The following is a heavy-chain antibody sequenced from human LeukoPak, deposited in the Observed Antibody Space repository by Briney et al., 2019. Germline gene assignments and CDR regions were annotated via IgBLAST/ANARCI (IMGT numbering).Heavy chain of an antibody. J-gene: IGHJ6*02. V-gene: IGHV1-24*01. CDR3: ATPLYSSGWPDYYGMDV. D-gene: IGHD6-19*01. CDR1: GYTLTELS. Sequence: ASVKVSCKVSGYTLTELSMHWVRQAPGKGLEWMGGFDPEDGETIYAQKFQGRVTMTEDTSTDTAYMELSSLRSEGTAVYCCATPLYSSGWPDYYGMDVWGQGTTVTVSS. CDR2: FDPEDGET.